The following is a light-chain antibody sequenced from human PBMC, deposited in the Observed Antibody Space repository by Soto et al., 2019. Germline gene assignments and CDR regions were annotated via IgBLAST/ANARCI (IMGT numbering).Light chain of an antibody. CDR1: QSVSSSY. V-gene: IGKV3-20*01. Sequence: EIVLTQSPGTLSLSPGERATLSCRASQSVSSSYLAWYQQKPGQAPRLLIYGASSRAAGTPDRFSGSGSGTDVTITISRLEPDDFAVYYCQQYGSSLLFTFGPGTKVDIK. CDR2: GAS. CDR3: QQYGSSLLFT. J-gene: IGKJ3*01.